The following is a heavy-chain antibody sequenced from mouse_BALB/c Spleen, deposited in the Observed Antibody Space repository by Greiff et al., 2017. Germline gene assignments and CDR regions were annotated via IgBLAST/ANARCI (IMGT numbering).Heavy chain of an antibody. CDR1: GYTFTSYW. V-gene: IGHV1-5*01. Sequence: EVQLQQSGTVLARPGASVKMSCKASGYTFTSYWMHWVKQRPGQGLEWIGAIYPGNSDTSYNQKFKGKAKLTAVTSTSTAYMELSSLTNEDSAVYYCTRRRGPFYAMDYWGQGTSVTVSS. J-gene: IGHJ4*01. CDR3: TRRRGPFYAMDY. CDR2: IYPGNSDT.